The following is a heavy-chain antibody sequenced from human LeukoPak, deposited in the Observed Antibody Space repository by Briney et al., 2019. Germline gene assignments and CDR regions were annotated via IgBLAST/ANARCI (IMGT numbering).Heavy chain of an antibody. J-gene: IGHJ4*02. Sequence: PGGSLRLSCAASGFTFSSYSMNWVRQAPGKGLEWVSSISSSSSYIYYADSVKGRFTISRDNAKNSLYLQMNSLRAEDTAVYYCARDLGDYSGYGYFDYWGQGTLVTVSS. CDR2: ISSSSSYI. CDR3: ARDLGDYSGYGYFDY. CDR1: GFTFSSYS. V-gene: IGHV3-21*01. D-gene: IGHD5-12*01.